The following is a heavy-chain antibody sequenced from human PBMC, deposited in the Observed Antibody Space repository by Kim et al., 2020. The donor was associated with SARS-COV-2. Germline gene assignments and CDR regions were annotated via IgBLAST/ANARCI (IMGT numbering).Heavy chain of an antibody. D-gene: IGHD4-17*01. Sequence: SVKGRFTTSRDNAKNSPYLQMNSLKAEDTAVYYCARVQTTVVTPDWYFDLWGRGTLVTVSS. CDR3: ARVQTTVVTPDWYFDL. J-gene: IGHJ2*01. V-gene: IGHV3-11*01.